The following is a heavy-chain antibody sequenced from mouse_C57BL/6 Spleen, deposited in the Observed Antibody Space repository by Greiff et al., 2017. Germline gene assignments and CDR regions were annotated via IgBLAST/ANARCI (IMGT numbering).Heavy chain of an antibody. D-gene: IGHD1-1*01. CDR2: IYPGSGST. J-gene: IGHJ1*03. Sequence: QVQLQQPGAELVKPGASVKMSCKASGYTFTSYWITWVKQRPGQGLEWIGDIYPGSGSTNYNEKFKSKATLTVDTSSSTAYMQLSSLTSEDSAVFDCALYYCGSSHWYFDVWGTGTTVTVSS. V-gene: IGHV1-55*01. CDR3: ALYYCGSSHWYFDV. CDR1: GYTFTSYW.